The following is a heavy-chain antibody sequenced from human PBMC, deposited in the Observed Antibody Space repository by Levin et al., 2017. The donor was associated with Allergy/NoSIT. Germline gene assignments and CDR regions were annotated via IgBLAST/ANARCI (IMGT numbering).Heavy chain of an antibody. J-gene: IGHJ4*02. CDR3: AHIVPWVGYYDSSGWLILDY. Sequence: GSGPTLVKPTQTLTLTCTFSGFSLSTSGVGVGWIRQPPGKALEWLALIYWDDDKRYSPSLKSRLTITKDTSKNQVVLTMTNMDPVDTATYYCAHIVPWVGYYDSSGWLILDYWGQGTLVTVSS. V-gene: IGHV2-5*02. D-gene: IGHD3-22*01. CDR1: GFSLSTSGVG. CDR2: IYWDDDK.